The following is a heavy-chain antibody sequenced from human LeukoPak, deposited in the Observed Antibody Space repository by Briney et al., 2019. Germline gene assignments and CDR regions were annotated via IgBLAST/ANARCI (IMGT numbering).Heavy chain of an antibody. J-gene: IGHJ6*02. D-gene: IGHD3-10*01. CDR2: ISSSSSYI. V-gene: IGHV3-21*01. CDR3: ARDRSYYYGSGSYPRYYYYGMDV. CDR1: GFTFSSYS. Sequence: GESLRLSCAASGFTFSSYSMNWVRQAPGKGLEWVSSISSSSSYIYYADSVKGRFTISRDNAKNSLYLQMNSLRAEDTAVYYCARDRSYYYGSGSYPRYYYYGMDVWGQGTTVTVSS.